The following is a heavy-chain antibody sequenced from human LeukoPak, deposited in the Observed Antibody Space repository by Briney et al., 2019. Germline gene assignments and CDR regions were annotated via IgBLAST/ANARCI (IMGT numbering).Heavy chain of an antibody. D-gene: IGHD6-13*01. Sequence: GGSLRLSCAASGFTFSSYAMHWVRQAPGKGLEWVAVISYDGSNKYYADSVKGRFTISRDNSKNTLYLQMNSLRAEDTAVYYCARDPYSSSWLHYWGQGTLVTVSS. CDR3: ARDPYSSSWLHY. CDR1: GFTFSSYA. CDR2: ISYDGSNK. V-gene: IGHV3-30*04. J-gene: IGHJ4*02.